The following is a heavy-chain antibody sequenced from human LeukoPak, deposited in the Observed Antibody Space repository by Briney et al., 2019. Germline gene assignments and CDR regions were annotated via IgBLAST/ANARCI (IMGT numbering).Heavy chain of an antibody. D-gene: IGHD5-18*01. CDR1: GVSISSHH. CDR2: MFDNENT. CDR3: AFIKRGSIFGYFDF. Sequence: PSETLSLTCTVSGVSISSHHRHWLRQPPGKGLEWIGYMFDNENTKDNPSLKSRITLSSDTSKIHFSLRLSSVTAADTAVYYCAFIKRGSIFGYFDFWGQGILVSVPA. J-gene: IGHJ4*02. V-gene: IGHV4-59*11.